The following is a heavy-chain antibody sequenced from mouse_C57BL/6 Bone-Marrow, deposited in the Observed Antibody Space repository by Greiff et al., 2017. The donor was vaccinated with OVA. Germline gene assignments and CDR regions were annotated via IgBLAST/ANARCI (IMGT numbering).Heavy chain of an antibody. V-gene: IGHV5-9*01. CDR2: ISGGGGNT. D-gene: IGHD2-3*01. Sequence: EVKVVESGGGLVKPGGSLKLSCAASGFTFSSYTMYWVRQTPEKRLEWVATISGGGGNTYYQDSVKGRFTISRDNAKNTLYLQMSSLRSEDTALDYCARRWLLFYYAMDYWGQGTSVTVSS. CDR3: ARRWLLFYYAMDY. J-gene: IGHJ4*01. CDR1: GFTFSSYT.